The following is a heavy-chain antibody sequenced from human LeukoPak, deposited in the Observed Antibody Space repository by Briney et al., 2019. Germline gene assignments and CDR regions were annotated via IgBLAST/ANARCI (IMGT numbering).Heavy chain of an antibody. CDR3: ARESQLRFFDY. J-gene: IGHJ4*02. D-gene: IGHD6-6*01. Sequence: PSETLSLTCTVSDGSISSYYWSWIRQPPGKGLEWIGYIYYSGSTNYNPSLKSRVTISEDTSKNQFSLKLSSVTAADTAVYYCARESQLRFFDYWGQGTLVTVSS. CDR2: IYYSGST. V-gene: IGHV4-59*01. CDR1: DGSISSYY.